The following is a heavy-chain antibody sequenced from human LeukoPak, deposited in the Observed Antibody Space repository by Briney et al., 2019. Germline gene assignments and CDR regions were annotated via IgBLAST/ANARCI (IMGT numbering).Heavy chain of an antibody. D-gene: IGHD2-15*01. V-gene: IGHV3-30*02. Sequence: GGSLRLSCAASGFTFSSYGMHWVRQAPGKGLDWVAFIHHDGSNKYYADSVRGRFTISRDNSKNTLYLQMNSLRAEDTAVYYCAREVTPYYWGQGTLVTVSS. CDR1: GFTFSSYG. J-gene: IGHJ4*02. CDR3: AREVTPYY. CDR2: IHHDGSNK.